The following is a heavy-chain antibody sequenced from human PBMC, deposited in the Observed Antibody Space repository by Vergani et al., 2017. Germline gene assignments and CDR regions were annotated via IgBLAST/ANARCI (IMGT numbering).Heavy chain of an antibody. CDR3: ARGIINYYDSSGYYGIDY. CDR2: ISSSSSYI. D-gene: IGHD3-22*01. Sequence: EVQLVESGGGLIQPGGSLRLSCAVSGFTVSSGYMSWVRQAPGKGLEWVSSISSSSSYIYYADSVKGRFTISRDNAKNSLYLQMNSLRAEDTAVYYCARGIINYYDSSGYYGIDYWGQGTLVTVSS. CDR1: GFTVSSGY. V-gene: IGHV3-21*01. J-gene: IGHJ4*02.